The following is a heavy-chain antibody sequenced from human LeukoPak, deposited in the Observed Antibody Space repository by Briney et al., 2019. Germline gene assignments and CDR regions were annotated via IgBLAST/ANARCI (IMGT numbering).Heavy chain of an antibody. V-gene: IGHV3-23*01. CDR2: ISGSGGST. Sequence: PGGSLRLSCAASGFTFSSYAMSWVRQALGKGLEWVSAISGSGGSTYYADSVKGRFTISRDNSKNTLYLQMNSLRAEDTAVYYCAKHTGYYDSSGYDYWGQGTLVTVSS. J-gene: IGHJ4*02. CDR3: AKHTGYYDSSGYDY. CDR1: GFTFSSYA. D-gene: IGHD3-22*01.